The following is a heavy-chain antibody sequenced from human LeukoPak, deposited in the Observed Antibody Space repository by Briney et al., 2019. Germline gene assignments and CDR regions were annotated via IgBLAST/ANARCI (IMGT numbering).Heavy chain of an antibody. CDR3: ARENPGVGFPSERNWFDP. CDR1: GFTFSDYY. Sequence: GGSLRLSCAASGFTFSDYYMSWIRQAPGKGREWVSYISSSGSTIYYADSVKGRFTISRDNAKNSLYLQMNSLRAEDTAVYYCARENPGVGFPSERNWFDPWGQGTLVTVSS. J-gene: IGHJ5*02. CDR2: ISSSGSTI. D-gene: IGHD3-3*01. V-gene: IGHV3-11*01.